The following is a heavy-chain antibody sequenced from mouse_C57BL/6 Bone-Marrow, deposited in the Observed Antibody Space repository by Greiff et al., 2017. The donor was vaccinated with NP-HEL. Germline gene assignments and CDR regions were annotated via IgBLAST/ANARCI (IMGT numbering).Heavy chain of an antibody. Sequence: QVQLQQSGAELVRPGTSVKVSCKASGYAFTNYLIEWVKQRPGQGLEWIGVINPGSGGTNYNEKFKGKATLTADKSSSTAYMQLSSLTSEDSAVYFCARRDGPAWLAYWGQGTLVTVSA. V-gene: IGHV1-54*01. J-gene: IGHJ3*01. D-gene: IGHD2-3*01. CDR3: ARRDGPAWLAY. CDR1: GYAFTNYL. CDR2: INPGSGGT.